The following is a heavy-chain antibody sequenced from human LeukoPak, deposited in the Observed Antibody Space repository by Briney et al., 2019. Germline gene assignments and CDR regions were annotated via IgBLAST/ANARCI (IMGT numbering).Heavy chain of an antibody. D-gene: IGHD1-26*01. J-gene: IGHJ3*02. V-gene: IGHV4-34*01. CDR3: ARYPLAGATDDAFDI. Sequence: SETLSLTCAVYGGSFTDYHWSWIRQPPGKGLEWIGEINHSGSTNYNPSLKSRVTISVDTSKNQFSLKLSSVTAADTAVYYCARYPLAGATDDAFDIWGQGTMVTVSS. CDR1: GGSFTDYH. CDR2: INHSGST.